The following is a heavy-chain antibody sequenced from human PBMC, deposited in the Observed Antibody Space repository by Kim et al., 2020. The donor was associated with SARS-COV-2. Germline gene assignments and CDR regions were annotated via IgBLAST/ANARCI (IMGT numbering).Heavy chain of an antibody. J-gene: IGHJ6*03. CDR3: ARDLPRITIFGVVQPHYMDV. CDR1: GFTFSSYS. CDR2: ISSSSSTI. D-gene: IGHD3-3*01. Sequence: GGSLRLSCAASGFTFSSYSMNWVRQAPGKGLEWVSYISSSSSTIYYADSVKGRFTISRDNAKNSLYLQMNSLRDEDTAVYYCARDLPRITIFGVVQPHYMDVWGKGTTVTVSS. V-gene: IGHV3-48*02.